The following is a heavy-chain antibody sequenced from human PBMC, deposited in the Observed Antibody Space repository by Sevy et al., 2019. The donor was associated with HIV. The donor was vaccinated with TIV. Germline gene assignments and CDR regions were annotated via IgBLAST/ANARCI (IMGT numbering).Heavy chain of an antibody. Sequence: GESLKISCKGSGYSFTDYWIGWVRQKPGKGLEWMGIIYPGDSATIYSPSFQGQVTISVAKSISTAYLQWSSLKTSDTAIFYCARGARGTLPSYYYYTLNIWGQGTTVTVSS. CDR1: GYSFTDYW. V-gene: IGHV5-51*01. J-gene: IGHJ6*02. CDR2: IYPGDSAT. CDR3: ARGARGTLPSYYYYTLNI. D-gene: IGHD3-16*01.